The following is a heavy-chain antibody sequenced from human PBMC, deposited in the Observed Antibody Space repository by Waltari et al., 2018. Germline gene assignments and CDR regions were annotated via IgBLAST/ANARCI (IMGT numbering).Heavy chain of an antibody. V-gene: IGHV4-39*07. CDR1: GGSISSSSYY. CDR2: IYYSGSN. J-gene: IGHJ6*03. D-gene: IGHD3-10*01. Sequence: QLQLQESGPGLVKPSETLSLTCTVSGGSISSSSYYWGWIRQPPGKGLEWIGSIYYSGSNYYHPSLKSRVTISVDTSKNPFSLKVSSVTAADTAVYYWARAGYYGSGSYYNAHGYYYYYMDVWGKGTTVTISS. CDR3: ARAGYYGSGSYYNAHGYYYYYMDV.